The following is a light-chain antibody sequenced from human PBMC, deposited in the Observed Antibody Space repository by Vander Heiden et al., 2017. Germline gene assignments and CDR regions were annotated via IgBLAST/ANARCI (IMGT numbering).Light chain of an antibody. CDR3: QRYNTRRPQRT. V-gene: IGKV3-15*01. CDR2: GES. J-gene: IGKJ1*01. Sequence: EIVMTQSAATLSVSPGEIATLSCRASQSGSSNLAWYQQKPRQAHGPHIYGESTSTTRSPARFRGSGCGTEFTLTISSRRSEDYEVYSCQRYNTRRPQRTFGPGTKVEIK. CDR1: QSGSSN.